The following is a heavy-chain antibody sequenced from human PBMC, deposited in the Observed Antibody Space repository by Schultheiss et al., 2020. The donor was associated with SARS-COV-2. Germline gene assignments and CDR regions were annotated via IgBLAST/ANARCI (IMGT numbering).Heavy chain of an antibody. J-gene: IGHJ4*02. Sequence: GGSLRLSCSASGFTFSSYGMHWVRQAPGKGLEWVSAISGSGGSTYYADSVKGRFTISRDNSKNTLYLQMDSLRADDTAVYYCARVTPDSSSSYFDYWGQGTLVTVSS. CDR1: GFTFSSYG. CDR3: ARVTPDSSSSYFDY. D-gene: IGHD6-6*01. CDR2: ISGSGGST. V-gene: IGHV3-23*01.